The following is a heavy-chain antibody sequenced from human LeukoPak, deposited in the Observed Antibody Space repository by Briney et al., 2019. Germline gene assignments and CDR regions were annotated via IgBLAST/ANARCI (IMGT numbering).Heavy chain of an antibody. D-gene: IGHD3-22*01. CDR1: GFTFSSYG. CDR2: ISYDGSNK. CDR3: AKDQAYYDSSGYYNYMDV. Sequence: GGSLRLSCAASGFTFSSYGMHWVRQAPGKGLEWVAVISYDGSNKYYADSVKGRFTISRDNSKNTLYLQMNSLRAEDTAVYYCAKDQAYYDSSGYYNYMDVWGKGTTVTVSS. V-gene: IGHV3-30*18. J-gene: IGHJ6*03.